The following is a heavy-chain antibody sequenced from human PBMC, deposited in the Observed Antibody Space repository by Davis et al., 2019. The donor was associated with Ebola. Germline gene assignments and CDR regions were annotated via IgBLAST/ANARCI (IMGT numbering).Heavy chain of an antibody. J-gene: IGHJ2*01. CDR3: ARARGASYYRNYYFDL. CDR1: AFTFSSYN. CDR2: ISSSAGYI. Sequence: GRSLRLSCTASAFTFSSYNMIWVRQAPGKGLEWVSFISSSAGYIYYADSLTGRFTISRDNAKNSLYLQMNSLRAEDTALYYCARARGASYYRNYYFDLWGRGTLVTVSS. V-gene: IGHV3-21*01. D-gene: IGHD1-26*01.